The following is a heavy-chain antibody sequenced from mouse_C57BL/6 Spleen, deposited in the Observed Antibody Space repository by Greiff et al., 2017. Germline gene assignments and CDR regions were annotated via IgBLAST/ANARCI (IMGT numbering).Heavy chain of an antibody. D-gene: IGHD4-1*01. V-gene: IGHV1-64*01. J-gene: IGHJ2*01. CDR3: ARDWDYYFDY. CDR2: IHPNSGST. CDR1: GYTFTSYW. Sequence: VQLQQPGAELVKPGASVKLSCKVSGYTFTSYWMHWVKQRPGQGLEWIGMIHPNSGSTNYNEKFKSKATLTVDKSSSTAYRQLSSLTSEDSAVYYCARDWDYYFDYWGQGTTLTVSS.